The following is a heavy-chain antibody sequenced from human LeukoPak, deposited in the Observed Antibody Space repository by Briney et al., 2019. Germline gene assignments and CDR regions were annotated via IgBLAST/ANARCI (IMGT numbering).Heavy chain of an antibody. D-gene: IGHD5-24*01. CDR1: GFPFSSYW. CDR2: IKQDGSKK. CDR3: ASLEMATRTPPTW. V-gene: IGHV3-7*01. J-gene: IGHJ4*02. Sequence: HPGGSLRLSCVASGFPFSSYWMTWVRQAPGKGLEWVANIKQDGSKKSYVDSVKGRFTISRDNAKNSLYLQTNSLRAEDTAVYYCASLEMATRTPPTWWGQGTLVTVSS.